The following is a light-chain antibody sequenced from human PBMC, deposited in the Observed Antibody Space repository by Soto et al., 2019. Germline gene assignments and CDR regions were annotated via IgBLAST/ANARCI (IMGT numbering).Light chain of an antibody. Sequence: EIVLTQSPGTLSLSPGERATLSCRASQSVSSSYLAWYQQKPGQAPSLLIYGASSRATGIPDRFSGSGSGTDFTLTISRLEPEDFAVYYCVQYGSSPTWTFGEGTKVEIK. J-gene: IGKJ1*01. CDR3: VQYGSSPTWT. V-gene: IGKV3-20*01. CDR2: GAS. CDR1: QSVSSSY.